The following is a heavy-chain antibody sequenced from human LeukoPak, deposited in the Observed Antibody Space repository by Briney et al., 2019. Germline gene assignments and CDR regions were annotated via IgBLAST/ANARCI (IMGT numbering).Heavy chain of an antibody. Sequence: PGGSLRLSCAASGFTFDDYGMSWVRQAPGKGLEWVSGINWNGGSTGYADSVKGRFTISRDNAKNSLYLQMNSLRAEDTAVYYCASGSYYYDSSGYFTDYWGQGTLVTVSS. J-gene: IGHJ4*02. D-gene: IGHD3-22*01. CDR2: INWNGGST. V-gene: IGHV3-20*04. CDR3: ASGSYYYDSSGYFTDY. CDR1: GFTFDDYG.